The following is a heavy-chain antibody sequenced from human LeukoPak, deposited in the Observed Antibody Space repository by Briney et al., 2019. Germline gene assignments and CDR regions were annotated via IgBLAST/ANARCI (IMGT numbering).Heavy chain of an antibody. V-gene: IGHV7-4-1*02. CDR3: AREGYDILTGYHLYYYYGADV. CDR2: INTNTGNP. CDR1: GYTFTSYA. J-gene: IGHJ6*02. Sequence: ASVKVSCKASGYTFTSYAMNWVRQAPGQGLEWMGWINTNTGNPTYAQGFTGRFVFSLDTSVSTAYLQISSLKAEDTAVYYCAREGYDILTGYHLYYYYGADVWGQGTTVTVSS. D-gene: IGHD3-9*01.